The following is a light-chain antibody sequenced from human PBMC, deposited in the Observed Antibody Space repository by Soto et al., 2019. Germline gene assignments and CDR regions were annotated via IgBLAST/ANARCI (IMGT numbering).Light chain of an antibody. CDR2: ATS. CDR3: QQSYSTPRT. Sequence: DIQMTQSPSSLSASVGDRVTITCRASQSISSYLNWYQQKPGKAPKLLIYATSSLQSGVPSRFSGSGSGTDFTLNIYSLQPEDFATYYCQQSYSTPRTFGQGTKVEIK. CDR1: QSISSY. J-gene: IGKJ1*01. V-gene: IGKV1-39*01.